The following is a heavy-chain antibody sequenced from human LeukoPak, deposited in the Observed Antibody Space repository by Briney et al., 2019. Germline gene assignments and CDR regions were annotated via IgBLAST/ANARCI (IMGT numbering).Heavy chain of an antibody. CDR2: IKKKTDGGTT. Sequence: GGSLRLSCAASGFTFSDAWMSWVRQAPGKGLEWVGRIKKKTDGGTTDYAAPVKGRFTISRDDSKNTLYLQMNSLKTEDTAVFYCSHYDSGSYATDYWGQGTLVTVSS. V-gene: IGHV3-15*01. J-gene: IGHJ4*02. D-gene: IGHD3-10*01. CDR3: SHYDSGSYATDY. CDR1: GFTFSDAW.